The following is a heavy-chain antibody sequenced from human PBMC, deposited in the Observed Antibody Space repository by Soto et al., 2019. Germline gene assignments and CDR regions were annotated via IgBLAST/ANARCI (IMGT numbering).Heavy chain of an antibody. CDR3: ARNIAAAGIYSDY. Sequence: PGGSLRLSCAASGFTFSSYGMHWVRQAPGKGLEWVAVIWYDGSNKYYADSVKGRLTISRDNSKNTLYLQMNSLRAEDTAVYYCARNIAAAGIYSDYWGQGTLVTVSS. D-gene: IGHD6-13*01. J-gene: IGHJ4*02. CDR1: GFTFSSYG. CDR2: IWYDGSNK. V-gene: IGHV3-33*01.